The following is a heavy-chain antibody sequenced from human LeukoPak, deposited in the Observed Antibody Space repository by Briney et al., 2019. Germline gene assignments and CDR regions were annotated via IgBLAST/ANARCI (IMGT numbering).Heavy chain of an antibody. D-gene: IGHD2-2*01. CDR3: ATLTLGYCSSTSCYGGDY. CDR1: GGSISGYY. CDR2: LYDSGGP. J-gene: IGHJ4*02. Sequence: SETLSLTCSVSGGSISGYYWSWIRQPPGKGLEWIGYLYDSGGPTYNPSLKSRVTISVDTSKNQFSLKLSSVTAADTAVYYCATLTLGYCSSTSCYGGDYWGQGTLVTVSS. V-gene: IGHV4-59*12.